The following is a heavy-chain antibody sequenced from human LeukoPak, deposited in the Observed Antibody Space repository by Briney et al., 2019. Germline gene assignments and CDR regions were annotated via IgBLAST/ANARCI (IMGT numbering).Heavy chain of an antibody. J-gene: IGHJ4*02. CDR3: ARGRDLFDS. CDR2: ISSSSGTI. V-gene: IGHV3-48*04. Sequence: GGSLRLSCAASGFTVSSNYMSWVRQAPGKGLEWISYISSSSGTIYYADSVKGRFTISRDNAKNSLYLQMNGLRVEDTAVYYCARGRDLFDSWGQGTLVIVSS. CDR1: GFTVSSNY.